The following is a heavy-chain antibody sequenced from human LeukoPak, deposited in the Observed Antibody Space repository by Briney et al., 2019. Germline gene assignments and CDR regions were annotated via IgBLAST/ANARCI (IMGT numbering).Heavy chain of an antibody. CDR2: INHSGST. J-gene: IGHJ4*02. D-gene: IGHD4-17*01. V-gene: IGHV4-34*01. CDR3: ARDYGDYSFDY. CDR1: GGSFSGYY. Sequence: SKTLSLTCAVYGGSFSGYYWSWIRQPPGKGLEWIGEINHSGSTNYNPSLKSRVTISVDTSKNQFSLKLSSVTAADTAVYYCARDYGDYSFDYWGQGTLVTVSS.